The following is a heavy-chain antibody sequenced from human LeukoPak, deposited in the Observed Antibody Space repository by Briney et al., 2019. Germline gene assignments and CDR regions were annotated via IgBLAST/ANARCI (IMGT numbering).Heavy chain of an antibody. D-gene: IGHD7-27*01. CDR2: IRNDGSNK. J-gene: IGHJ4*02. CDR1: GFTFSSHG. CDR3: VRDFSWGFDY. V-gene: IGHV3-30*02. Sequence: PGGSLRLSCAASGFTFSSHGMHWVRQAPGKGLEWVIFIRNDGSNKYYADAVKGRFTISRDNFENTFSLHMNSLRPEDTAVYYCVRDFSWGFDYWGQGTLVSVSS.